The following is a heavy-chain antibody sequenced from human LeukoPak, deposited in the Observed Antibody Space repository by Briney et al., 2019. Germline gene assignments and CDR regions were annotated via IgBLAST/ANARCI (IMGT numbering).Heavy chain of an antibody. D-gene: IGHD3-9*01. Sequence: PGGSLRLSCAASGFTFSSYWMSWVRQAPGKGLEWVANIKQDGSEKYYVDSVKGRFTISRDNAKNSLYLQMNSLRAEDTAVYYCARGRVGEDYDILTGYLTGYYYYYMDVWGKGTTVTISS. CDR2: IKQDGSEK. V-gene: IGHV3-7*01. J-gene: IGHJ6*03. CDR3: ARGRVGEDYDILTGYLTGYYYYYMDV. CDR1: GFTFSSYW.